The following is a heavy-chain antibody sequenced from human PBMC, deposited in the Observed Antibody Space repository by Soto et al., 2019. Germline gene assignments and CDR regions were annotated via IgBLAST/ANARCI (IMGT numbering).Heavy chain of an antibody. CDR3: ARDVSSWYYFDY. Sequence: GGSLRLSCAASGFTFSSYAMHWVRQAPGKGLEWVAVISYDGSNKYYADSVKGRFTISRDNSKNTLYLQMNSLRAEDTAVYYCARDVSSWYYFDYWGQGTLVTVSS. D-gene: IGHD6-13*01. CDR2: ISYDGSNK. CDR1: GFTFSSYA. J-gene: IGHJ4*02. V-gene: IGHV3-30-3*01.